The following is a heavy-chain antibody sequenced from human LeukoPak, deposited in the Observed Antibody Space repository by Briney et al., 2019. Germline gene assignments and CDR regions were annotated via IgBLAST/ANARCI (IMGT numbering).Heavy chain of an antibody. CDR3: ARVVSRYCSSHSCYGLDP. Sequence: SETLSLTCALYGGSFSGYYWSWMRQPPGKGLEWIGEINHSGSTNYNPSLKSRVTISVDTSKNQFSLRLSSVTAADTAVYYCARVVSRYCSSHSCYGLDPWGQGTLVTVSS. V-gene: IGHV4-34*01. CDR1: GGSFSGYY. D-gene: IGHD2-2*01. CDR2: INHSGST. J-gene: IGHJ5*02.